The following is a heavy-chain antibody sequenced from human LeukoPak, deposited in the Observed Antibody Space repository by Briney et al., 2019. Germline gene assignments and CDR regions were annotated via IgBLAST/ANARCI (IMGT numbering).Heavy chain of an antibody. V-gene: IGHV4-61*01. Sequence: TSETLSLTCTVSGGSVSSGSYCWSWIRQPPGKGLECIGYIYYSGSTNYNPSLNSRVTISLDTPKNQFSLKLSSVTAADTAVYYCARHTVGVNGTDVWGQGTTVTVSS. CDR1: GGSVSSGSYC. J-gene: IGHJ6*02. D-gene: IGHD3-16*01. CDR2: IYYSGST. CDR3: ARHTVGVNGTDV.